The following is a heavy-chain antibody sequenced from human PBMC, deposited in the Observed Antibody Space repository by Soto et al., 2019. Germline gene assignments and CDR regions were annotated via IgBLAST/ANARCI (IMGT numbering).Heavy chain of an antibody. D-gene: IGHD2-15*01. CDR3: ARGGYCSGGSCYPLLGGMDV. CDR1: GYTFTGYY. CDR2: INPNSGGT. Sequence: QVQLVQSGAEVKKPGASVKVSCKASGYTFTGYYMHWVRQAPGQGLEWMGCINPNSGGTNYAQKFQGWVTMTRDTSISTAYMELSRLRSDDTAVYYCARGGYCSGGSCYPLLGGMDVWGQGTTVTVSS. V-gene: IGHV1-2*04. J-gene: IGHJ6*02.